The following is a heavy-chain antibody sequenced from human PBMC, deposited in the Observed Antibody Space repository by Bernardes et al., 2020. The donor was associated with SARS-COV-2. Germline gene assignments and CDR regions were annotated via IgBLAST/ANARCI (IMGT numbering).Heavy chain of an antibody. J-gene: IGHJ4*02. Sequence: GYLRLSCAASGFTFSSYWMHWVRIGPGKGPVWVSRINGDGSSINYADSVKGRFTISRDNARNTLYLEMNSLRAEDTAVYYCARGSGNYYFDYWGQGTLVTVSS. CDR2: INGDGSSI. CDR3: ARGSGNYYFDY. D-gene: IGHD1-26*01. CDR1: GFTFSSYW. V-gene: IGHV3-74*01.